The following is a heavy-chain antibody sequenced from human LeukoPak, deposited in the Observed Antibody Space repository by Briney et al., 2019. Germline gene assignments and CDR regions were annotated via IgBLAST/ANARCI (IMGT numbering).Heavy chain of an antibody. V-gene: IGHV4-39*07. Sequence: SETLSLTCTVSGGSISSSSHYWGWIRQPPGKGLEWIGSIYYSGSTYYNPSLKSRVTISVDTSKNQFSLKLSSVTAADTAVYYCARRVDYYYYMDVWGKGTTVTVSS. CDR2: IYYSGST. CDR3: ARRVDYYYYMDV. D-gene: IGHD2-15*01. CDR1: GGSISSSSHY. J-gene: IGHJ6*03.